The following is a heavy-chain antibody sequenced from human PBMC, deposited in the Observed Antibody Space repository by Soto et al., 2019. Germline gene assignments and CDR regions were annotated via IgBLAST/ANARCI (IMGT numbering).Heavy chain of an antibody. D-gene: IGHD3-10*01. V-gene: IGHV1-18*01. CDR2: ISAYNGNT. Sequence: QVQLVQSGAEVKKPGASVKVSCKASGYTFTSYGISWVRQAPGQGLEWMGWISAYNGNTNYAQKLQGRVTMTTDTSTSTAYMELRSLRSDDTAVYFCARLTRRGDYYYYGMDVWGQGTTVTVSS. CDR3: ARLTRRGDYYYYGMDV. J-gene: IGHJ6*02. CDR1: GYTFTSYG.